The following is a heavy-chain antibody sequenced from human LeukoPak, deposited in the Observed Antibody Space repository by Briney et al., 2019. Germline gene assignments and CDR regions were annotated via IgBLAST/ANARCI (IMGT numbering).Heavy chain of an antibody. CDR3: ARGTWGANYYPFDY. Sequence: PGGSLRLSCAASGFTFSSYAMHWVRQAPGKGLEWVAVISYDGNNKYYADSVKGRFTVSRDNSQNTLYLQMNSLRTEDTAMYSCARGTWGANYYPFDYWGQGTLVTVSS. V-gene: IGHV3-30-3*01. D-gene: IGHD4/OR15-4a*01. CDR1: GFTFSSYA. J-gene: IGHJ4*02. CDR2: ISYDGNNK.